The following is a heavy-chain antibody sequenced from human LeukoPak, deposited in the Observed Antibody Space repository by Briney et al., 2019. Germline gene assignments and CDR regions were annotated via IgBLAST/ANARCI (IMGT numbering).Heavy chain of an antibody. D-gene: IGHD2-2*01. CDR2: XNADGSEX. V-gene: IGHV3-7*01. Sequence: GGSRRLSCATTGFTFSNYWMNWXRQAPGKGLEWVAXXNADGSEXHYVDXXXGRFIVSRDNAKNSLYLQITSLRGDDTALYYCARSDQGPEEWGQGTLVTVSS. J-gene: IGHJ4*02. CDR3: ARSDQGPEE. CDR1: GFTFSNYW.